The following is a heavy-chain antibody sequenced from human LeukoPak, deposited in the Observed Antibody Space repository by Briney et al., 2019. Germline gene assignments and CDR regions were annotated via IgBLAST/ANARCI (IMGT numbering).Heavy chain of an antibody. CDR3: ARITRSAGPNYYMDV. J-gene: IGHJ6*03. V-gene: IGHV3-53*01. D-gene: IGHD2-2*01. CDR1: VFTVNSNY. Sequence: GGSLRLSCAGSVFTVNSNYVTWVCQGPGKGLEWVYVLYSGGGTYSAHSAKGRFTIHRDSSKNTLYLQMNSLRAEDTAVYYCARITRSAGPNYYMDVGGKGTTLTVSS. CDR2: LYSGGGT.